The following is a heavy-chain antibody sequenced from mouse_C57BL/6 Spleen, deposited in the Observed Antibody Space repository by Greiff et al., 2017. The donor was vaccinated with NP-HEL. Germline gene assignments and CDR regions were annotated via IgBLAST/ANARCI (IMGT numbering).Heavy chain of an antibody. J-gene: IGHJ2*01. D-gene: IGHD4-1*01. CDR3: ARNWEGYFGC. CDR2: INPSSGYT. CDR1: GYTFTSYW. Sequence: QVQLKQSGAELAKPGASVKLSCKASGYTFTSYWMHWVKQRPGQGLEWIGYINPSSGYTKYNQKFKDKATLTADKSSSTAYMQLSSLTYADSAVYYCARNWEGYFGCWGHGTTLTVSS. V-gene: IGHV1-7*01.